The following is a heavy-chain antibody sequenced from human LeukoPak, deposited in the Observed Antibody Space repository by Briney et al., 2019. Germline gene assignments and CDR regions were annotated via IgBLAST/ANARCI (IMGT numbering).Heavy chain of an antibody. D-gene: IGHD6-13*01. J-gene: IGHJ4*02. CDR2: ISSSGSTI. CDR1: GFTFSDYY. CDR3: ARDGTIAAADIFDY. Sequence: GGSLRLSCAASGFTFSDYYMSWIRQAPGKGLEWVSYISSSGSTIYYADSVEGRFTISRDNAKNSLYLQMNSLRAEDTAVYYCARDGTIAAADIFDYWGQGTLVTVSS. V-gene: IGHV3-11*04.